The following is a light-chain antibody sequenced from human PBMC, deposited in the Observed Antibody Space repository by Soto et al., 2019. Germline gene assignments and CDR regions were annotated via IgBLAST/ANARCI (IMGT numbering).Light chain of an antibody. V-gene: IGKV3-15*01. Sequence: EIVLTQSPGTLSLSPGERATLSCMAGQSVSCTSLAWYQQKPGQTPRLLIYATSTRATGIPARFSGSGSATEFTLTISSLQSEDFAVYYCQHYNNWPLTFGGGTKVDI. J-gene: IGKJ4*01. CDR1: QSVSCT. CDR3: QHYNNWPLT. CDR2: ATS.